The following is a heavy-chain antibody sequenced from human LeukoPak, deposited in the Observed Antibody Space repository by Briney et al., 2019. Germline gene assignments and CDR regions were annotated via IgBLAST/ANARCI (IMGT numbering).Heavy chain of an antibody. V-gene: IGHV3-11*01. Sequence: GGSLRLSCAASGFTFSDYYMSWIRQAPGKGLEWVSYISSSGSNIYYADSVKGRFTISRDNAKNSLYLQMNSLRAEDTAVYYCARTPSKLLFDYWGQGTLVTVSS. CDR1: GFTFSDYY. CDR3: ARTPSKLLFDY. CDR2: ISSSGSNI. J-gene: IGHJ4*02. D-gene: IGHD6-6*01.